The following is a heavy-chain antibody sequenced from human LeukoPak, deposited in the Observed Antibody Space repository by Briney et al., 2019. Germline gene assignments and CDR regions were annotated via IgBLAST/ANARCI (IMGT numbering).Heavy chain of an antibody. CDR3: AKGVGFYCSSASCYYFDY. CDR2: ISGSGGST. J-gene: IGHJ4*02. CDR1: GFTFSSYA. Sequence: GGSLRLSCAACGFTFSSYAMSWVRQAPGKGLEWVSAISGSGGSTYYADSVKGRFTISRDNSKNTLYLQMNSLRAEDTAVYYCAKGVGFYCSSASCYYFDYWGQGTLVTVSS. V-gene: IGHV3-23*01. D-gene: IGHD2-2*01.